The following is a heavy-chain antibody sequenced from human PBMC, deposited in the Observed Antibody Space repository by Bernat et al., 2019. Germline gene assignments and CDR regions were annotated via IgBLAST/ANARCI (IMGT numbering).Heavy chain of an antibody. D-gene: IGHD2-15*01. Sequence: QVQLVQSGAEVKKPGASVKVSCKASGYTFASYTLYWVRQAPGQRLEWMGWINAGNGDTKYSQKFQGRVTFTRDTSASTAYMELNSLTSEDTAVYYCAKDSCYSCYYFDYWGQGTLATVSS. CDR2: INAGNGDT. J-gene: IGHJ4*02. CDR1: GYTFASYT. CDR3: AKDSCYSCYYFDY. V-gene: IGHV1-3*01.